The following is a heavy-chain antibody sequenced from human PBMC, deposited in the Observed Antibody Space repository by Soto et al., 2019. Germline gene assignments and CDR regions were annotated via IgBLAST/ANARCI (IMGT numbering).Heavy chain of an antibody. Sequence: GGSLRLSCAASGFTFSNFPMSWARQAPGKGLGWVSSIGDNGGDIHYADSVEGRFSVSRDNSRNTLYLQMNSLRAEDTAVYYCASLGGSPTYYNGYWGQGTLVTVSS. V-gene: IGHV3-23*01. CDR2: IGDNGGDI. CDR3: ASLGGSPTYYNGY. CDR1: GFTFSNFP. D-gene: IGHD3-10*01. J-gene: IGHJ4*02.